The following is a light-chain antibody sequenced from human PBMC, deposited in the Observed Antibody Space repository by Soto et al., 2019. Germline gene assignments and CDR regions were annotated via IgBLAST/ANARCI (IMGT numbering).Light chain of an antibody. CDR3: QQYFTSPLT. V-gene: IGKV3-20*01. CDR1: QSVSSNY. Sequence: EVVLTQSPGTLSLSPGESATLSCRASQSVSSNYLAWYQQKPGQAPRLLIYGVSTRATGIPDRFSGSGSGTDFSLTISRLEPEDIELYYCQQYFTSPLTFGGGTKVEIK. CDR2: GVS. J-gene: IGKJ4*01.